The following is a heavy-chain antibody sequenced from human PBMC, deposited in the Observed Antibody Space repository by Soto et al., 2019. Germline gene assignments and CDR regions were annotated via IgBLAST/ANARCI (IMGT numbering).Heavy chain of an antibody. Sequence: SVKVSCKASGYTFTSYGISWVRQAPGQGLEWMGWIIPFIGTANYAQKFQGRVTITADESTSTAYMELSSLRSEDTAVYYCARVRGSSSGYYYLFDYWGQG. J-gene: IGHJ4*02. V-gene: IGHV1-69*13. D-gene: IGHD3-22*01. CDR3: ARVRGSSSGYYYLFDY. CDR2: IIPFIGTA. CDR1: GYTFTSYG.